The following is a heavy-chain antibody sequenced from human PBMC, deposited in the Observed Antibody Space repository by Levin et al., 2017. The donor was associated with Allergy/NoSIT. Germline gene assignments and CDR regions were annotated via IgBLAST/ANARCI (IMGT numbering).Heavy chain of an antibody. D-gene: IGHD2-21*01. CDR1: GGSISSGDYY. Sequence: PSETLSLTCTVSGGSISSGDYYWSWIRQPPGKGLEWIGYIYYSGSTYYNPSLKSRVTISVDTSKNQFSLKLSSVTAADTAVYYCARVGDGWFFDYWGQGTLVTVSS. CDR3: ARVGDGWFFDY. CDR2: IYYSGST. V-gene: IGHV4-30-4*01. J-gene: IGHJ4*02.